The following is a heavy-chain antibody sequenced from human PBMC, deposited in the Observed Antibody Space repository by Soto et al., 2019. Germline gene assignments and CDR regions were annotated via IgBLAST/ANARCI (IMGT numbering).Heavy chain of an antibody. V-gene: IGHV3-53*01. D-gene: IGHD3-10*01. J-gene: IGHJ5*02. CDR1: GFTVSSNY. Sequence: GGSLRLSCAASGFTVSSNYLTWVRQAPGKGLKWVSVLYPNGRAFYADSVKGRFTISTDNSQNSVYLQMNTLRAEDTAIYYCARDLRGGTWTYNWFDPWGRGTQVTVSS. CDR2: LYPNGRA. CDR3: ARDLRGGTWTYNWFDP.